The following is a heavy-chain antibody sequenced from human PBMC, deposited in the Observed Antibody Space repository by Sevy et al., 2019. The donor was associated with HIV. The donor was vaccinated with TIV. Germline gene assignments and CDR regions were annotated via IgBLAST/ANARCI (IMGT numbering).Heavy chain of an antibody. Sequence: GGSLRLSCEVSGFTFSNYWMTWVRQAPGKGLEWVANIKEDGSDKYYGDPVKGRFSLSRDNAKNSLYLQMDSLRAEDTAVYYCVRDGLASATDFDYWGQGTLVTVSS. CDR3: VRDGLASATDFDY. CDR2: IKEDGSDK. CDR1: GFTFSNYW. D-gene: IGHD2-15*01. V-gene: IGHV3-7*01. J-gene: IGHJ4*02.